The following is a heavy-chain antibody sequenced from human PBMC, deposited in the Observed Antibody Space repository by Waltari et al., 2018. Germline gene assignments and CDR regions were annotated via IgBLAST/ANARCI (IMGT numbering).Heavy chain of an antibody. CDR1: GYTFTSYG. CDR2: HSAYNGNT. D-gene: IGHD3-16*02. V-gene: IGHV1-18*01. J-gene: IGHJ4*02. CDR3: ARDQYVWGSYRDFDY. Sequence: QVQLVQSGAEVKKPGASVKVSCKASGYTFTSYGISWVRQAPGQGLEWMGWHSAYNGNTKYAQKLQGRVTMTTDTSTSTAYMELRSLRSDDTAVYYCARDQYVWGSYRDFDYWGQGTLVTVSS.